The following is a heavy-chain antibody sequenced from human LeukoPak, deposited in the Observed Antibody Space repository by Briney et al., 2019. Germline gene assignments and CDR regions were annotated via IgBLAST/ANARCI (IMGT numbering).Heavy chain of an antibody. Sequence: PGGSLRLSCTVSGFTFSSYWMSWIRQAPGKGLEWVAGINWNGGSTGYTDSVKGRFTISRDNSKNTLYLQMNSLRAEDTAVYYCARGIVGATSNYFDYWGQGTLVTVSS. V-gene: IGHV3-20*04. CDR2: INWNGGST. D-gene: IGHD1-26*01. J-gene: IGHJ4*02. CDR1: GFTFSSYW. CDR3: ARGIVGATSNYFDY.